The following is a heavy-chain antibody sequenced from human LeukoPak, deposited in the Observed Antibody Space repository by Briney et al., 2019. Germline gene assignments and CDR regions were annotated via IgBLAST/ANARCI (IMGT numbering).Heavy chain of an antibody. CDR1: GYTFTGYY. CDR2: INPHSGGT. CDR3: AKGYCSSTSCFNWLDP. Sequence: GASVRVSCKAXGYTFTGYYMHWVRQAPGQGLEWMGWINPHSGGTNYAQRFQGRVTMTRDTSISTAYMELSRLRSDDTAVYYCAKGYCSSTSCFNWLDPWGQGTLVTVSS. D-gene: IGHD2-2*01. V-gene: IGHV1-2*02. J-gene: IGHJ5*02.